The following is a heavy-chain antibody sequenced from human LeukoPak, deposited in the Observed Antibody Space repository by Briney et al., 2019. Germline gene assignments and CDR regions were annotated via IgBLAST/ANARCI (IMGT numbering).Heavy chain of an antibody. CDR1: GYTFTSYG. D-gene: IGHD2-2*01. CDR2: ISAYNGNA. CDR3: ARGAVIPAARGGAFDI. Sequence: GASVKVSCKASGYTFTSYGINWVRQAPGQGLEWMGWISAYNGNANCAQKLQGRVTMTTDTSTYTAYVELRSLRSDDTAVYYCARGAVIPAARGGAFDIWGQGTMVTVSS. J-gene: IGHJ3*02. V-gene: IGHV1-18*01.